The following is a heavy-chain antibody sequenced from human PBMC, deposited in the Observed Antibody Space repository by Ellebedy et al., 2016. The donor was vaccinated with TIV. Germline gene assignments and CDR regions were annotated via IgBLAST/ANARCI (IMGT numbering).Heavy chain of an antibody. Sequence: GESLKISCAASGFNFRSYWMTWVRQAPGKGLEWVAKIRQEGGEIYYVESVKGRFTISRDKAKNSLFLQMNSLRVEDTAVYYCARRASYGDYAVQVNPWFDPWGQGTLVTVSS. V-gene: IGHV3-7*01. D-gene: IGHD4-17*01. CDR3: ARRASYGDYAVQVNPWFDP. J-gene: IGHJ5*02. CDR1: GFNFRSYW. CDR2: IRQEGGEI.